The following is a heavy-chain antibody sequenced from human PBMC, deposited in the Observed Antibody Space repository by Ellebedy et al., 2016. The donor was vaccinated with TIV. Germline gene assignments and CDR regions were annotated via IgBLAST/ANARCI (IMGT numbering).Heavy chain of an antibody. CDR1: GGSISSGGYS. Sequence: LRLSCAVSGGSISSGGYSWSWIRQPPGKGLEWIGYIYPNGGTYYNPSLNSRVTISVDRSKNQFSLKVNSVTAADTAVYYCARGGGIHCFDYWGQGALVTVSS. CDR2: IYPNGGT. J-gene: IGHJ4*02. CDR3: ARGGGIHCFDY. V-gene: IGHV4-30-2*01. D-gene: IGHD1-14*01.